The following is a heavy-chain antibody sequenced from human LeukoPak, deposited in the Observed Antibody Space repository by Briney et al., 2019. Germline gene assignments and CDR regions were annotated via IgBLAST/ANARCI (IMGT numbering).Heavy chain of an antibody. V-gene: IGHV3-33*01. CDR3: ARSLGSGSYPADY. Sequence: HPGGSLRLSCAASGFTFSSYGMHWVRQAPGKGLEWVAVIWYDGSNKYYADSVKGRFTISRDNSKNTLYLQMNSLRGEDTAVYYCARSLGSGSYPADYWGQGTLVTVSS. J-gene: IGHJ4*02. CDR2: IWYDGSNK. D-gene: IGHD3-10*02. CDR1: GFTFSSYG.